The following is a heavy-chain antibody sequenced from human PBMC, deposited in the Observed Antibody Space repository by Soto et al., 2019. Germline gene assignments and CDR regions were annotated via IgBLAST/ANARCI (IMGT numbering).Heavy chain of an antibody. Sequence: KTSETLSLTCAVYGGSFSGYYWSWIRQPPGKGLEWIGEINHSGSTNYNPSLKSRVTISVDTSKNQFSLKLSSVTAADTAVYYCARGNPMVMFDYWGQGTLVTVSS. CDR2: INHSGST. CDR3: ARGNPMVMFDY. J-gene: IGHJ4*02. D-gene: IGHD5-18*01. V-gene: IGHV4-34*01. CDR1: GGSFSGYY.